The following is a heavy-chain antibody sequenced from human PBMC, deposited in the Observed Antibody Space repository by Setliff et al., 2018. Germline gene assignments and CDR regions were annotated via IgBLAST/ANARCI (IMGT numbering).Heavy chain of an antibody. D-gene: IGHD5-18*01. CDR2: IYHNGNT. V-gene: IGHV4-59*01. CDR1: GGSISPYF. CDR3: ARDRTAYSYGLDV. Sequence: SETLSLTCTVSGGSISPYFWSWIRQPPGKGLEWIGYIYHNGNTNFNPSLKTRVSMSVNTSKNQIALNLKSVTAADTAVYYCARDRTAYSYGLDVWGQGTTVTVSS. J-gene: IGHJ6*02.